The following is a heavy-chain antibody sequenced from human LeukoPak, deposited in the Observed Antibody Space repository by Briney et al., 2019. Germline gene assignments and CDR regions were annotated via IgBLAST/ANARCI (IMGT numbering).Heavy chain of an antibody. D-gene: IGHD1-26*01. CDR3: ARDQEGATTY. Sequence: ASVKVSCKVSGYTLTELSMHWVRQAPGQGLEWMGIINPSGGSTSYAQKFQGRVTMTRDTSTSTVYMELNSLRSEDTAVYYCARDQEGATTYWGQGTLVTVSS. CDR2: INPSGGST. J-gene: IGHJ4*02. V-gene: IGHV1-46*01. CDR1: GYTLTELS.